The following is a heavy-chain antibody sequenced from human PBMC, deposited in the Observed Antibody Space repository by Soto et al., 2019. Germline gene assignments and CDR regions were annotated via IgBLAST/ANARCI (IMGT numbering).Heavy chain of an antibody. CDR2: IIPIFGTA. CDR1: GGTFSSYS. D-gene: IGHD2-2*01. CDR3: ARPQRVVVPAASYYYYGMDV. J-gene: IGHJ6*02. V-gene: IGHV1-69*13. Sequence: GASVKVSCKASGGTFSSYSISWVLQAPGQGLERMGGIIPIFGTANYAQKFQGRVTITADESTSTAYMELSSLRSEDTAVYYCARPQRVVVPAASYYYYGMDVWGQGTTVTVSS.